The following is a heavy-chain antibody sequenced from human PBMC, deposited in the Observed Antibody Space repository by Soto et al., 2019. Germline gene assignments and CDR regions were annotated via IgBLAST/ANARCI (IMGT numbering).Heavy chain of an antibody. V-gene: IGHV3-30*18. Sequence: GGSLRLSCAASGFTFSSYGMHWVRQAPGKGLEWVAVISYDGSNKYYADSVKGRFTISRDNSKNTLYLQMNSLRAEDTAVYYCAKDPRVYCSGGSCYSLGYFQHWGQGTLVTVSS. D-gene: IGHD2-15*01. J-gene: IGHJ1*01. CDR1: GFTFSSYG. CDR2: ISYDGSNK. CDR3: AKDPRVYCSGGSCYSLGYFQH.